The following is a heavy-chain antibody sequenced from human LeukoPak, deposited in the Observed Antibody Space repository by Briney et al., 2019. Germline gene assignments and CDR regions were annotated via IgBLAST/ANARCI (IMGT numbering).Heavy chain of an antibody. Sequence: GGSLRLSCAASGFTFASYAMSWVRQAPGKGLEWVAFIQYDGNTKFYADSVKGRFTISRDNSKSTLYLEIDSLRADDTAVYYCAQDVELTPFDYWGQGTLVTVSS. V-gene: IGHV3-30*02. CDR1: GFTFASYA. CDR3: AQDVELTPFDY. CDR2: IQYDGNTK. D-gene: IGHD5-24*01. J-gene: IGHJ4*02.